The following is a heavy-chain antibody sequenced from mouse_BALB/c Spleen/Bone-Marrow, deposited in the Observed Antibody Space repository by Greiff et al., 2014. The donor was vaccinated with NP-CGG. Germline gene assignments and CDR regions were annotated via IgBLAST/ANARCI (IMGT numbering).Heavy chain of an antibody. Sequence: DVMLVESGGDLVKPGGSLKLSCAASGFTFSNYGMSWVRQTPDKRLEWVATITSGGSYTYYPDSVKGRFTISRDNAKNTLYLQLSSLRSEDTAMYCCARVYDHDLDYWGQGTTLTVSS. CDR3: ARVYDHDLDY. D-gene: IGHD2-4*01. CDR1: GFTFSNYG. CDR2: ITSGGSYT. J-gene: IGHJ2*01. V-gene: IGHV5-6*02.